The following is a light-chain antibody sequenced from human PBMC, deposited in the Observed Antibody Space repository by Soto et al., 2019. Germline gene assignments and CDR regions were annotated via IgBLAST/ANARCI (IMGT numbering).Light chain of an antibody. Sequence: ESVLAQSPGTLSLSPGERATLSCRASQSVSSNYLAWYQQKPGQAPRLLIYGASTRATGIPARFSGSGSGTEFTLTITSLQPEDFATYYCQQSYGTPITFGQGTRLEIK. V-gene: IGKV3-20*01. CDR1: QSVSSNY. J-gene: IGKJ5*01. CDR3: QQSYGTPIT. CDR2: GAS.